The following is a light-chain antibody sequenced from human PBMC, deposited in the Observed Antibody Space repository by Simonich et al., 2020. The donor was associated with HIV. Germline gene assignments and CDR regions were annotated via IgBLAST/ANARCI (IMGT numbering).Light chain of an antibody. CDR3: SSYTSSSTWV. CDR1: SSDVGGYNY. J-gene: IGLJ3*02. Sequence: QSALTQPASVSGSPAQSITISCTGTSSDVGGYNYVSWYQKHPGKAPKLMIFDVMKRPSGVSNRFSGSKSGNTASLTISGLQAEDEADYYCSSYTSSSTWVFGGGTKLTVL. CDR2: DVM. V-gene: IGLV2-14*01.